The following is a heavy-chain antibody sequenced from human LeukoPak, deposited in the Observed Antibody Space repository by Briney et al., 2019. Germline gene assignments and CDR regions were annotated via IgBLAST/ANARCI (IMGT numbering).Heavy chain of an antibody. CDR2: ISYDGSNK. J-gene: IGHJ4*02. D-gene: IGHD2-15*01. CDR1: GFTFSSYG. Sequence: GGSLRLFCAASGFTFSSYGMHWVRQAPGKGLEWVAVISYDGSNKYYADSVKGRFTISRDNSKNTLYLQMNSLRAEDTAVYYCAKDNCQGFCELVVAATLDYWGQGTLVTVSS. CDR3: AKDNCQGFCELVVAATLDY. V-gene: IGHV3-30*18.